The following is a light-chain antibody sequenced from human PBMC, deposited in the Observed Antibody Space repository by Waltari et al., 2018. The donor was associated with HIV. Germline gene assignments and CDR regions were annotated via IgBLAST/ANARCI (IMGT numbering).Light chain of an antibody. J-gene: IGKJ4*01. V-gene: IGKV1-33*01. Sequence: DIQMTQYTSPLSASVGDRVTITCQPRQDIRNYLNCYQQKPGKAPRLLFYGASILVTGVPSRFSGRGSGTDFTFPISNLQPEDISTYHCQQYDNLPPSFGGWTSGEIK. CDR1: QDIRNY. CDR2: GAS. CDR3: QQYDNLPPS.